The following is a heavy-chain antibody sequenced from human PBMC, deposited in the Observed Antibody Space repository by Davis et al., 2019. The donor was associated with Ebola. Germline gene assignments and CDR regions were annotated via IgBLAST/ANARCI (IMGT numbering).Heavy chain of an antibody. CDR1: GYSISSGYY. V-gene: IGHV4-38-2*01. CDR2: IYYSGST. CDR3: ARGFGYYYYYMDV. J-gene: IGHJ6*03. D-gene: IGHD3-3*01. Sequence: PSETLSLTCAVSGYSISSGYYWGWIRQPPGKGLEWIGSIYYSGSTYYNPSLKSRVTISVDTSKNQFSLKLSSVTAADTAVYYCARGFGYYYYYMDVWGKGTTVTVSS.